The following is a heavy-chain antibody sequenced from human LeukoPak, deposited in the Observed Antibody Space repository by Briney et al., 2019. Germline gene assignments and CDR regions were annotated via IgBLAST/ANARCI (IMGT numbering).Heavy chain of an antibody. J-gene: IGHJ1*01. CDR3: ARDPRVYSSSWYGYFQH. CDR2: ISAYNGNT. D-gene: IGHD6-13*01. CDR1: GYTFISYG. Sequence: GASAKVSCKASGYTFISYGISWVRQAPGQGLEWMGWISAYNGNTNYAQKVQGRVTMTTDTSTSTAYMELRSLRSDDTAVYYCARDPRVYSSSWYGYFQHWGQGTLVTVSS. V-gene: IGHV1-18*01.